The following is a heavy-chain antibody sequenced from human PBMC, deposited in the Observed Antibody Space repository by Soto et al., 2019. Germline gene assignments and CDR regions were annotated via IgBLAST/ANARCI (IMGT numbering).Heavy chain of an antibody. CDR1: GGSFSGYY. CDR2: INHSGST. CDR3: ARDKITGLFDY. D-gene: IGHD2-8*02. Sequence: QVQLQQWGAGLLKPSETLSLTCAVYGGSFSGYYWTWIRQPPGTGLEWIGEINHSGSTNYNPSLKSRVPISVDTSKNQFSLKLTSVTAADTAVYYCARDKITGLFDYWGREPWSPSPQ. J-gene: IGHJ4*02. V-gene: IGHV4-34*01.